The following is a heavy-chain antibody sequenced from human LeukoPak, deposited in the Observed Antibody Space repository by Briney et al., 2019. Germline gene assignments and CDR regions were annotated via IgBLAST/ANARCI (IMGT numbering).Heavy chain of an antibody. Sequence: AGSLRLSCAASGFTFTNYAMHWVRHAPGKGLEYVSAMSSDWGTTYYANSVKGRFTMSRDTSKNTLYLQMGSLRDEDGAVYYCARGGSLSAYDSWGHGTLVTVSS. J-gene: IGHJ5*01. CDR2: MSSDWGTT. V-gene: IGHV3-64*01. CDR3: ARGGSLSAYDS. D-gene: IGHD2/OR15-2a*01. CDR1: GFTFTNYA.